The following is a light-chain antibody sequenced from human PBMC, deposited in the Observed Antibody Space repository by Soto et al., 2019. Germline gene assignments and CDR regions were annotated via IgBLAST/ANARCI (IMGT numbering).Light chain of an antibody. CDR2: DAS. CDR1: QDISNY. V-gene: IGKV1-33*01. Sequence: DIQMTQSPTSLSASVGDRVTITCQASQDISNYLNWYQQKPGKAPKLLIYDASNLETGVPSRFSGSGSGTDFTFTISSLQPEDIATYYCQQYDNLPPGLTFGGGTKVDIK. J-gene: IGKJ4*01. CDR3: QQYDNLPPGLT.